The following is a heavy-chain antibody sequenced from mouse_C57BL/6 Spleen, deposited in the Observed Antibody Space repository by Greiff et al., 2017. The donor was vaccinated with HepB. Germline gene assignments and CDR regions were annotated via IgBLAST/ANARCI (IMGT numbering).Heavy chain of an antibody. Sequence: DVQLVESGGGLVQPGGSLSLSCAASGFTFTDYYMSWVRQPPGKALEWLGFIRNKANGYTTEYSASVKGRFTISRDNSQSILYLQMNALRAEDSATYYCARYDGSRMAYWGQGTLVTVSA. J-gene: IGHJ3*01. V-gene: IGHV7-3*01. CDR3: ARYDGSRMAY. CDR2: IRNKANGYTT. D-gene: IGHD1-1*01. CDR1: GFTFTDYY.